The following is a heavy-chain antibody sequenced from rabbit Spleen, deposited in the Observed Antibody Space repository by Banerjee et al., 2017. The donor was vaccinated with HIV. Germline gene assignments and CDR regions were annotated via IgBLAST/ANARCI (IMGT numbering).Heavy chain of an antibody. D-gene: IGHD6-1*01. CDR1: GIDFSTYYY. CDR3: ARDAGSYAYIDGYFNL. Sequence: QQQLEESGGGLVKPGGTLTLTCKASGIDFSTYYYMCWVRQAPGKGPELIACIYVGSSGNTYYASWAKGRFTISKSSSTTVTLQMTSLTAADTATYFCARDAGSYAYIDGYFNLWGPGTLVTVS. CDR2: IYVGSSGNT. V-gene: IGHV1S45*01. J-gene: IGHJ4*01.